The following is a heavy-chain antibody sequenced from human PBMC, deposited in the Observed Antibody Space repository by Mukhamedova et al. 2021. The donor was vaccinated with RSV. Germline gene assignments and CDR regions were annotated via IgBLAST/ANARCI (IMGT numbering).Heavy chain of an antibody. J-gene: IGHJ3*02. V-gene: IGHV3-33*01. Sequence: SSYGMHWVRQAPGKGLEWVAVIWYDGSNKYYADSVKGRFTISRDNSKNTLYLQMNSLRAEGTAVYYCARENWGDAFDIWGQGTMV. CDR2: IWYDGSNK. CDR3: ARENWGDAFDI. CDR1: SSYG. D-gene: IGHD7-27*01.